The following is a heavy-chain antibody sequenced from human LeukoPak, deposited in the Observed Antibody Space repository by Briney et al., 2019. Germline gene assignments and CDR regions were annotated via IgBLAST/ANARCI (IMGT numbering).Heavy chain of an antibody. J-gene: IGHJ3*02. CDR1: GYTFTSYY. CDR3: ATEKTVGATPGAFDI. V-gene: IGHV1-46*01. CDR2: INPSGGST. D-gene: IGHD1-26*01. Sequence: GASVKVSCKASGYTFTSYYMHWVRQAPGQGLEWMGIINPSGGSTSYAQKFQGRVTMTEDTSTDTAYMELRSLRSEDTAVYYCATEKTVGATPGAFDIWGQGTMVTVSS.